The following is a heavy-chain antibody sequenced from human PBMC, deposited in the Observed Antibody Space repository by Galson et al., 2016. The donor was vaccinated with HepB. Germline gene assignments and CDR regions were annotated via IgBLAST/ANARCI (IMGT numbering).Heavy chain of an antibody. CDR3: ASGAHSYCTRTSCPSDYFYYMDV. CDR1: GFTFNNYA. V-gene: IGHV3-23*01. Sequence: SLRLSCAASGFTFNNYAMNWVRQAPGKGLEWVSDISDGGDGTYYADSVKGRFSISRDNSRKTLYLQMNSLRAEDTAVYFCASGAHSYCTRTSCPSDYFYYMDVWGNGTTVTVSS. J-gene: IGHJ6*03. CDR2: ISDGGDGT. D-gene: IGHD2-2*01.